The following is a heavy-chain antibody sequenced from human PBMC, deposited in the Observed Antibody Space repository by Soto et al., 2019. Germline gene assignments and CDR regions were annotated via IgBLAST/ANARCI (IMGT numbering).Heavy chain of an antibody. V-gene: IGHV4-61*08. CDR1: GGSISSGGSS. J-gene: IGHJ4*02. CDR2: IYYSGST. CDR3: ARRYGASFDY. D-gene: IGHD4-17*01. Sequence: SDTLSLTCAVSGGSISSGGSSWNWIRQAPGKGLEWIGYIYYSGSTNYNPSLKSRVTISVDTSKNQFSLKLSSVTAADTAVYYCARRYGASFDYWGQGTLVTVSS.